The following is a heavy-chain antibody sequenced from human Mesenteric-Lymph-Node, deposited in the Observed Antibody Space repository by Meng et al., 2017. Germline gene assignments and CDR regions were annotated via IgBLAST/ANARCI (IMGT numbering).Heavy chain of an antibody. V-gene: IGHV3-23*01. CDR3: ANDGAFDI. Sequence: PLVLWACLVQPVGSLGLSCAAPGFTFSSYAMSWVRQAPGKGLEWVSAMSGSGGSTYYADSVKGRFTISRDNSKNTLYLQMNSLRAEDTAVYYCANDGAFDIWGQGTMVTVSS. CDR1: GFTFSSYA. J-gene: IGHJ3*02. CDR2: MSGSGGST.